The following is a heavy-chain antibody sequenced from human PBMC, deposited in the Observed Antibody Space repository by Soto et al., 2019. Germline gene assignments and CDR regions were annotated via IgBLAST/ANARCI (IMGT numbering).Heavy chain of an antibody. CDR1: GFTFSSYW. D-gene: IGHD6-19*01. Sequence: GGSLRLSCAASGFTFSSYWMHWVRQAPGKGLVWVSRIKSDGTSTTYADSVKGRFTISRDSSKNTVSLEMTSLRAEDTAVYYCAKGGRQWLVTSDFNYWGQGTTVTVSS. CDR3: AKGGRQWLVTSDFNY. V-gene: IGHV3-74*01. CDR2: IKSDGTST. J-gene: IGHJ4*03.